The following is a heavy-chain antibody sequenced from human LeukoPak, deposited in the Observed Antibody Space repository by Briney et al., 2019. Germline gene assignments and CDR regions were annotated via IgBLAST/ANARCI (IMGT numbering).Heavy chain of an antibody. CDR1: GGSISSSNYY. V-gene: IGHV4-39*07. J-gene: IGHJ4*02. CDR3: ARVLGDCTNGVCYYKIDY. D-gene: IGHD2-8*01. Sequence: PSETLSLTCTVSGGSISSSNYYWGWIRQPPGKGLEWIGSIYYSGSTNYNPSLKSRVTISVDTSKNQFSLKLSSVTAADTAVYYCARVLGDCTNGVCYYKIDYWGQGTLVTVSS. CDR2: IYYSGST.